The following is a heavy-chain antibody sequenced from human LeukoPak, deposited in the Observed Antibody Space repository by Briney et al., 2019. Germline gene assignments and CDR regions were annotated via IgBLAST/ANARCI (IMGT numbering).Heavy chain of an antibody. CDR2: INPQKTNT. CDR1: GYTFSSYG. V-gene: IGHV1-18*01. CDR3: ARRKYGADYNGMDV. D-gene: IGHD4/OR15-4a*01. J-gene: IGHJ6*02. Sequence: ASVNVSCKASGYTFSSYGINWVGLARGRGPDYMASINPQKTNTHYPQKFQGRVTVTADTSTKTAYMEVRTLRSDDTAIYYCARRKYGADYNGMDVWGQGTTVTVSS.